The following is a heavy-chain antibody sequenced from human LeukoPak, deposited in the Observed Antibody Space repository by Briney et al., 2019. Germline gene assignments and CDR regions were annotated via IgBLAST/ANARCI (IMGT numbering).Heavy chain of an antibody. V-gene: IGHV4-59*02. CDR2: VYYSGST. CDR1: GGSVSSYY. Sequence: SETLSPTCTVSGGSVSSYYWSWMRQSPGKGLEWIGYVYYSGSTNYNPALKSRVTISLGTSENQFSLKLSSVTAADTAVYYCAREANSPTARYWYFDLWGRGTQVTVSS. CDR3: AREANSPTARYWYFDL. J-gene: IGHJ2*01. D-gene: IGHD2-21*01.